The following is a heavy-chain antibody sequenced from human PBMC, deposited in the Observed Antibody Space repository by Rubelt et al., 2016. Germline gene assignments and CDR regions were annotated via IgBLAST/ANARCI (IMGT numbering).Heavy chain of an antibody. V-gene: IGHV4-34*01. CDR3: ARDPQNWFDP. D-gene: IGHD2/OR15-2a*01. J-gene: IGHJ5*02. CDR1: GGSFSGYY. Sequence: QVQPQQWGAGLLKPSETLSLTCAVYGGSFSGYYWSWIRQPPGKGLEWIGEINHSGSTNYNPSLKSRVTISVNTSKNQFSLKLKSVTAADTAMYFCARDPQNWFDPWGQGTPVTVSS. CDR2: INHSGST.